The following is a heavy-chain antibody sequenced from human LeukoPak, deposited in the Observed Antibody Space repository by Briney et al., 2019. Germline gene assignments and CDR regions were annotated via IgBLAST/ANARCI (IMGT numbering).Heavy chain of an antibody. CDR1: GGTFISYA. CDR2: IIPIFGTA. V-gene: IGHV1-69*13. Sequence: SVKVSCKASGGTFISYAISWVRPATGQGLAWMGGIIPIFGTANYAQKFQGRVTITADESTSTAYMELSSLRSEDTAVYYCAREGLELETVSNWFDPWGQGTLVTVSS. CDR3: AREGLELETVSNWFDP. D-gene: IGHD1-1*01. J-gene: IGHJ5*02.